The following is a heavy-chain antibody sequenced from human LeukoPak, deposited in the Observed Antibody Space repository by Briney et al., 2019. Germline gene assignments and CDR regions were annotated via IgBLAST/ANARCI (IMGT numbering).Heavy chain of an antibody. CDR3: AKDGYDFWSGFFMDV. Sequence: GGSLRLSCAASGFTFSSYSMNWVRQAPGKGLEWVSSISSSSSYIYYADSVKGRFTISRDNAKNSLYLQMNSLRAEDTAVYYCAKDGYDFWSGFFMDVWGKGTTVTVSS. CDR2: ISSSSSYI. V-gene: IGHV3-21*01. D-gene: IGHD3-3*01. J-gene: IGHJ6*03. CDR1: GFTFSSYS.